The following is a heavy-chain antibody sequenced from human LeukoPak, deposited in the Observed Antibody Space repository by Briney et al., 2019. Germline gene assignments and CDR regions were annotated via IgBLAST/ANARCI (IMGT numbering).Heavy chain of an antibody. Sequence: GGSLRPSCAASGFTVSSNYMSWVRQAPGKGLEWVSVIYSGGSTYYADSVKGRFTTSRDNSKNTLYLQMNSLRAEDTAVYYCARDLSYWGQGTLVTVSS. CDR2: IYSGGST. CDR1: GFTVSSNY. V-gene: IGHV3-53*01. J-gene: IGHJ4*02. CDR3: ARDLSY.